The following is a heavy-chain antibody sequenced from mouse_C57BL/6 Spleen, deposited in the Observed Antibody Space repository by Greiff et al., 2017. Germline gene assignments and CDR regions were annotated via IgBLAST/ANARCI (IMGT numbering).Heavy chain of an antibody. Sequence: QVQLQQPGAELVMPGASVKLSCKASGYTFTSYWMHWVKQRPGQGLEWIGEIDPSDSYTNYNQKFKGKSTLTVDKSSSTAYMQLSSLTSEDSAVYYCASKGYDGYFDVWGTGTTVTVSS. CDR1: GYTFTSYW. D-gene: IGHD2-2*01. CDR2: IDPSDSYT. CDR3: ASKGYDGYFDV. V-gene: IGHV1-69*01. J-gene: IGHJ1*03.